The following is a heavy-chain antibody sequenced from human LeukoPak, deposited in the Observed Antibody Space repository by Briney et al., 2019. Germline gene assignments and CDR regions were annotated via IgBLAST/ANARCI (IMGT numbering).Heavy chain of an antibody. V-gene: IGHV3-33*06. CDR2: IWYDGSNK. J-gene: IGHJ4*02. CDR1: GFTFSSYG. D-gene: IGHD4-23*01. CDR3: AKDDYGGDYFDY. Sequence: PGGSLRLSCAASGFTFSSYGMHWVRQAPGKGLEWVAVIWYDGSNKYYADSVKGRFTISRDNSKNTLYMQMNRLRAEDTAVYYCAKDDYGGDYFDYWGQGTLVTVSS.